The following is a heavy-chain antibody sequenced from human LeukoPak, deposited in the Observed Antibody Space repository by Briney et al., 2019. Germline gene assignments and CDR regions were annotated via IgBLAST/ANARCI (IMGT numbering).Heavy chain of an antibody. CDR2: INHSGST. CDR3: ARGLTMHRYCSSTSCYPGYYYYYMDV. V-gene: IGHV4-34*01. Sequence: SETLSLTCAVYGGSFSGYYWSWIRQPPGKGLEWIGEINHSGSTNYNPSLKSRVTISVDTSKHQFSLKLSSVTAADTAVYYCARGLTMHRYCSSTSCYPGYYYYYMDVWGKGTTVTVSS. D-gene: IGHD2-2*01. CDR1: GGSFSGYY. J-gene: IGHJ6*03.